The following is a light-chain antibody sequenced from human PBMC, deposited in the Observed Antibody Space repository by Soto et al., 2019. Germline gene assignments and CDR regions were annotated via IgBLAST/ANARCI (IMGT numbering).Light chain of an antibody. CDR3: QQRSKWRT. CDR2: DAS. Sequence: EFVLTQSPGTLSLSPGERATLSCRASQSVSSYLAWYQQKPGQAPRLLIYDASKRATGIPARFSGSGFGTDYTLTISSLEPEDFAVYYCQQRSKWRTFGQGTKVDIK. V-gene: IGKV3-11*01. J-gene: IGKJ1*01. CDR1: QSVSSY.